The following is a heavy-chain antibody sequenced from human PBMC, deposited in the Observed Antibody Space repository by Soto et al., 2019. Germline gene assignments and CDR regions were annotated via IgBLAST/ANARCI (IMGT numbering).Heavy chain of an antibody. CDR2: VSYDGSNK. J-gene: IGHJ4*02. Sequence: QVQLVESGGGVVQPGRSLRLSCAASGFTFSSYGMHWVRQAPGKGLEWVAIVSYDGSNKYYADSVKGRFTISRDNSRNTLYLQMTSLRAEDTAVYYCAKALGELSPESYDYWGQGTLVTVSS. D-gene: IGHD3-16*02. CDR3: AKALGELSPESYDY. CDR1: GFTFSSYG. V-gene: IGHV3-30*18.